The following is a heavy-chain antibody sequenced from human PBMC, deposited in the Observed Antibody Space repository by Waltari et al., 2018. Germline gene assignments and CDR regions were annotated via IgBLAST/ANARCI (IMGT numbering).Heavy chain of an antibody. Sequence: QVQLQESGPGLVKPSQTLSLTCTVSGGSISSGGYYWSWIRQHPGKGLEWIGYIYYSGSTYDNPSLKGRVTISVVTSKNQFSLKLSSVTAADTAVYYCARLAAAGTEGDWGQGTLVTVAS. D-gene: IGHD6-13*01. CDR3: ARLAAAGTEGD. J-gene: IGHJ4*02. V-gene: IGHV4-31*03. CDR1: GGSISSGGYY. CDR2: IYYSGST.